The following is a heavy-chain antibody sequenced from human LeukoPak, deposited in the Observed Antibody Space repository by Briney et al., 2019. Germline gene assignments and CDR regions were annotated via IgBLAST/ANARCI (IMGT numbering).Heavy chain of an antibody. V-gene: IGHV1-2*02. CDR3: ARPFRYCSGGSCSHFSA. D-gene: IGHD2-15*01. Sequence: ASVKVSCKASGYTFTSYDINWVRQATGQGLEWMGWINPNSGGTNYAQKFQGRVTMTRDTSISTAYMELSRLRSDDTAVYYCARPFRYCSGGSCSHFSAWGQGTLVTVSS. CDR1: GYTFTSYD. CDR2: INPNSGGT. J-gene: IGHJ5*02.